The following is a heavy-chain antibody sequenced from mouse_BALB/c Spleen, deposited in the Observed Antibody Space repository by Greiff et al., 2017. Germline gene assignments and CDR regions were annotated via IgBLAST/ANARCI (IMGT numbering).Heavy chain of an antibody. Sequence: DVKLVESGGDLVKPGGSLKLSCAASGFTFSSYGMSWVRQTPDKRLEWVATISSGGSYTYYPDSVKGRFTISRDNAKNTLYLQMSSLKSEDTAMYYCARQGLYYDYDGGFAYWGQGTLVTVSA. D-gene: IGHD2-4*01. V-gene: IGHV5-6*02. J-gene: IGHJ3*01. CDR1: GFTFSSYG. CDR3: ARQGLYYDYDGGFAY. CDR2: ISSGGSYT.